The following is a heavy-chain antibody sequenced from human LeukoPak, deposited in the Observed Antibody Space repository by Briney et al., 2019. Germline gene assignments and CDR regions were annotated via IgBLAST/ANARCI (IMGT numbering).Heavy chain of an antibody. CDR3: ARARHGAPKNYYDSSGYYPDY. Sequence: GWSLTLSCAASRFTFSSYAMLWLRPAPGRGLEGVAAISYARSKKYYADSVKDRFTISRDNSKNTLYLQMNSLRAEVTAVYYCARARHGAPKNYYDSSGYYPDYWGQGTLVTVPS. CDR1: RFTFSSYA. V-gene: IGHV3-30-3*01. D-gene: IGHD3-22*01. CDR2: ISYARSKK. J-gene: IGHJ4*02.